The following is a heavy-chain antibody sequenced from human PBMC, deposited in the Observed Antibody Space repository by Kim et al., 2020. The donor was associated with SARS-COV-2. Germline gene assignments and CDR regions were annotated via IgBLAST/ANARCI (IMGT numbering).Heavy chain of an antibody. CDR3: ARDRGALMGSFFDY. CDR2: IYYSGST. D-gene: IGHD3-16*01. V-gene: IGHV4-59*01. CDR1: GGSISSYY. J-gene: IGHJ4*02. Sequence: SETLSLTCTVSGGSISSYYWSWIRQPPGKGLEWIGYIYYSGSTNYNPSLKSRVTISVDTSKNQFSLKLSSVTAADTAVYYCARDRGALMGSFFDYWGQGTLVTVSS.